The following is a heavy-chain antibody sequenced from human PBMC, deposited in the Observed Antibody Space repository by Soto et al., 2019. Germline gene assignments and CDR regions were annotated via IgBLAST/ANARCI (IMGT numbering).Heavy chain of an antibody. V-gene: IGHV3-48*02. Sequence: GGSLRLSCAASGFTFSSYSMNWVRQAPGKGLEWVSYISSSSSTIYYADSVKGRFTISRDNAKNSLYLQMNSLRDEDTAVYYCAIESRILQWSSLTRFDPSGQGTPLTVSS. J-gene: IGHJ5*02. CDR2: ISSSSSTI. CDR3: AIESRILQWSSLTRFDP. D-gene: IGHD3-3*01. CDR1: GFTFSSYS.